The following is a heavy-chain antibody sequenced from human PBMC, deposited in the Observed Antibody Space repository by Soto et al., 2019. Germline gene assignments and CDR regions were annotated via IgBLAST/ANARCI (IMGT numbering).Heavy chain of an antibody. D-gene: IGHD3-3*01. CDR2: SGSGGST. V-gene: IGHV3-53*01. CDR3: AKNMIDFWSGPRTLDV. J-gene: IGHJ6*02. Sequence: GGSLRLSCAASGFTVSSKYMSWVRQAPGKGLEWVSISGSGGSTYYADSVKGRFTISRDNSENTLYLQMNSLRAEDTAVYYCAKNMIDFWSGPRTLDVWGQGTTVTVSS. CDR1: GFTVSSKY.